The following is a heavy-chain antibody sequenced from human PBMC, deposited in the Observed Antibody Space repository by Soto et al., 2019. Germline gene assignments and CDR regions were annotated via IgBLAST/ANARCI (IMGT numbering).Heavy chain of an antibody. CDR1: GFSLSTSGMC. D-gene: IGHD4-17*01. V-gene: IGHV2-70*11. CDR2: IDWDDDK. CDR3: ARIRKGGHDYGERPFWYYYYGMDV. Sequence: SGSTLVNPTQTLTLTCTFSGFSLSTSGMCVSWIRQPPGKALEWLARIDWDDDKYYSTSLETRLTISKDTSKNQVVLTMTNMDPVDTATYYCARIRKGGHDYGERPFWYYYYGMDVWGQGTTVTVSS. J-gene: IGHJ6*02.